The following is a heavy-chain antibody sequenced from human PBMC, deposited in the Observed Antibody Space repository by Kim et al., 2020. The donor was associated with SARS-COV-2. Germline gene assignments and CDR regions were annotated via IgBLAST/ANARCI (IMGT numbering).Heavy chain of an antibody. V-gene: IGHV1-46*01. CDR2: IIPNSGST. J-gene: IGHJ4*02. D-gene: IGHD2-15*01. CDR1: GYTFTSYY. Sequence: ASVKVSCKASGYTFTSYYMHWVRQAPGQGLEWMGIIIPNSGSTSYAQKFQGRVTMTRDTSTTTVYLELSSLRSEDTAVYYCARHIGGALYYWGQGTLVTVSS. CDR3: ARHIGGALYY.